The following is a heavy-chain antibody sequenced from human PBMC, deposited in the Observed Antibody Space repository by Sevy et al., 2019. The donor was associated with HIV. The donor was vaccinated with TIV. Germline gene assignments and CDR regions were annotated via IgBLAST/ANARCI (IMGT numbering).Heavy chain of an antibody. CDR2: ISYDARKK. V-gene: IGHV3-30*01. CDR1: GFGLSNHA. CDR3: ARLVGYCSGGRCSIIDF. J-gene: IGHJ4*02. Sequence: GWSLRLSCAASGFGLSNHAMIWVRQAPGKGLEWVAGISYDARKKYYADSVRGRFTISRDDSKNTLYLQMNSLTTEDTAVYYCARLVGYCSGGRCSIIDFWGQGTLVTVSS. D-gene: IGHD2-15*01.